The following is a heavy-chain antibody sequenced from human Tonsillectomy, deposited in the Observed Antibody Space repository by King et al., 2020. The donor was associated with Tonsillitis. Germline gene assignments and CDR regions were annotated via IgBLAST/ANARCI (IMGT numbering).Heavy chain of an antibody. J-gene: IGHJ4*02. CDR3: AKRGRAAAGTRISMRLADY. D-gene: IGHD6-13*01. CDR2: ISGSGGST. V-gene: IGHV3-23*04. Sequence: QLVQSGGGLVQPGGSLRLSCAASGFTFSSYAMSWVRQAPGKGLEWVSAISGSGGSTYYADSVKGRFTISRDNSKNTLYLQMNSLRAEDTAVYYCAKRGRAAAGTRISMRLADYWGQGTLVTVSS. CDR1: GFTFSSYA.